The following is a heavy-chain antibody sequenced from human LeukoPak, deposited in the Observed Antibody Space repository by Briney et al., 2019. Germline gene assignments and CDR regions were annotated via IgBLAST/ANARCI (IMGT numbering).Heavy chain of an antibody. CDR3: ARGYFDSSGHNSYAP. Sequence: SETLSLTCTVSGGFISSHFWNWVRQPPGKGLEWIGNVYYTGSTNYNPSLKSRITVSVDTSKNQFSLKLSSVTAADTAVYYCARGYFDSSGHNSYAPWSQGTLVTVSS. V-gene: IGHV4-59*11. D-gene: IGHD3-22*01. CDR1: GGFISSHF. J-gene: IGHJ5*02. CDR2: VYYTGST.